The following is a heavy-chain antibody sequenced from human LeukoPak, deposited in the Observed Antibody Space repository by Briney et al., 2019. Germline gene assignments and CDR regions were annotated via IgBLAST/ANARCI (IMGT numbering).Heavy chain of an antibody. Sequence: ASVKVSCKASGYTFTGYYMHWVRQAPGQGLEWMGWINPNRGGTNYAQKFQGRVTMTRDTSISTAYMELSRLRSDDTAVYYCARAAPYYDFWSGYPFDYWGQGTLVTVSS. CDR3: ARAAPYYDFWSGYPFDY. CDR2: INPNRGGT. V-gene: IGHV1-2*02. CDR1: GYTFTGYY. D-gene: IGHD3-3*01. J-gene: IGHJ4*02.